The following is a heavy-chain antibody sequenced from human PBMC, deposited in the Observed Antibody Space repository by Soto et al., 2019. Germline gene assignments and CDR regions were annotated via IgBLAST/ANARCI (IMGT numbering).Heavy chain of an antibody. CDR2: INAGNGNT. CDR3: AGAVAVAADFDY. CDR1: GYTFTGYA. V-gene: IGHV1-3*01. D-gene: IGHD6-19*01. J-gene: IGHJ4*02. Sequence: GASVKVSCKASGYTFTGYAMHWVRQAPGQRLEWMGWINAGNGNTKYSQKFQGRVTITRDTSASTAYMELSSLRSEDTAVYYCAGAVAVAADFDYWGQGTLVTVS.